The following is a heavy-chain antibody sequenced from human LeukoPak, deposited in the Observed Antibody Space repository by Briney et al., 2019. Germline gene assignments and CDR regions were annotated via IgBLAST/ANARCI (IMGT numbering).Heavy chain of an antibody. CDR2: IYHTGSA. Sequence: SETLSLTCTVSGASISSYYWSWIRQPPGKGLEWIGYIYHTGSANSNASLKSRVTISVDTSKNQFSLKLRSVTAADTAVYYCARQGGGFWYFDLWGRGTLVTVSS. D-gene: IGHD6-25*01. CDR1: GASISSYY. V-gene: IGHV4-59*01. CDR3: ARQGGGFWYFDL. J-gene: IGHJ2*01.